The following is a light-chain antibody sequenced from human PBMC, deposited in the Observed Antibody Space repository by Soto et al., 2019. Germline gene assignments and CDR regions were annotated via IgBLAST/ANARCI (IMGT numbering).Light chain of an antibody. Sequence: QSVLTQPASVSGSPGQSITISCTGTSSDVGGYNYVSWYQQHPGKAPKLMIYDVSNRPSGVSNRFSGSKSGNTASLTISGLQAEDEDDYYCSSYTSSSHSRGVFGTGTKVTVL. CDR3: SSYTSSSHSRGV. CDR2: DVS. CDR1: SSDVGGYNY. J-gene: IGLJ1*01. V-gene: IGLV2-14*01.